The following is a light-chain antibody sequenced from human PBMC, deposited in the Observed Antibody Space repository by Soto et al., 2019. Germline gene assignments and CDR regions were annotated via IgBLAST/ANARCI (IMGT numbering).Light chain of an antibody. J-gene: IGLJ2*01. CDR1: SNDVGGYDY. V-gene: IGLV2-14*01. Sequence: QSALTQPASVSGSPGLSITISCSGTSNDVGGYDYVSWYRQHPDRAPRLLIYEVSNRPSGISDRFSGSRSGNTASLTISGLQADDEADYYCASYTVFGTLIFGGGTMLTVL. CDR3: ASYTVFGTLI. CDR2: EVS.